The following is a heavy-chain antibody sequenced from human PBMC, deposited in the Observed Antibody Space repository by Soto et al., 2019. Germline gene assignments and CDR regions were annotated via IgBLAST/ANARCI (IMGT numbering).Heavy chain of an antibody. Sequence: QVKLVQSGAEVKKPGASVKVSCKASGYTFTNFGISWVRQVPGQGLEWVGWIVTYNGNTNSAQKLQGRVTLTTDASTSTAYMELTSLRSDDTAVYYCARGPQSSGWRGKWFDPWGQGTLVTVSS. J-gene: IGHJ5*02. D-gene: IGHD6-19*01. CDR3: ARGPQSSGWRGKWFDP. CDR1: GYTFTNFG. CDR2: IVTYNGNT. V-gene: IGHV1-18*01.